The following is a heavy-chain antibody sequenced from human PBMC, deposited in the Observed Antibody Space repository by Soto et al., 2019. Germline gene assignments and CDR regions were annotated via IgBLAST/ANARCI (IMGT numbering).Heavy chain of an antibody. J-gene: IGHJ6*02. Sequence: ASVKVSCKASGYTFSRFNINWVRQAPGQGLEWMGWISTYNGNTKYAQRFQGRVTLTRDTSTTTAYMELTSLRSDDTAIYYCARPLDYYYYALDVWGQGTTVTVSS. CDR2: ISTYNGNT. CDR3: ARPLDYYYYALDV. V-gene: IGHV1-18*01. CDR1: GYTFSRFN.